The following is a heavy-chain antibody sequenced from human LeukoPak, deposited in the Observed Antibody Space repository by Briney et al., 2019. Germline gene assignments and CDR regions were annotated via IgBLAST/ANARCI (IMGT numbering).Heavy chain of an antibody. CDR3: ARDENSGWGYFDY. J-gene: IGHJ4*02. CDR1: RFTFNSYA. V-gene: IGHV3-23*01. Sequence: GGSLRLSCAASRFTFNSYAMSWVRQAPGKGLEWVSVIGGSNGITFYVGSVKGRFTISRDNSKDTLYLQMNSLRAEDTAVYYCARDENSGWGYFDYWGQGTLVTVSS. CDR2: IGGSNGIT. D-gene: IGHD5-12*01.